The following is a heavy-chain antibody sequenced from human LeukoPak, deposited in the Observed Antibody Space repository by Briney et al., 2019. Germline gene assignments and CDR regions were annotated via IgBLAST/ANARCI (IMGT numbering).Heavy chain of an antibody. Sequence: SQTLSLTCAISGDSVSSNSAAWSWIRQSPSRGLEWLGRTYYRSKWYSDYAVSVKSRIAINPDTSKNQFSLQLNSVTPEDTAVYYCAVDYGDYAVFDYWGQGTLVTVSS. CDR2: TYYRSKWYS. V-gene: IGHV6-1*01. CDR1: GDSVSSNSAA. D-gene: IGHD4-17*01. CDR3: AVDYGDYAVFDY. J-gene: IGHJ4*02.